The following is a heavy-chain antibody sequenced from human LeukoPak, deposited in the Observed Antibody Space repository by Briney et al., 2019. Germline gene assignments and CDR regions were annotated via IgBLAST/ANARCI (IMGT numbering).Heavy chain of an antibody. V-gene: IGHV3-48*04. CDR3: ATSRVFDY. CDR1: GFTFSSYS. CDR2: ISSSSSTI. Sequence: PGGSLRLSCAASGFTFSSYSMTWVGQAPGKGLEWVSYISSSSSTIYYADSVKGRFTISRDNSKETLYLEMNSLRVEDTAIYYCATSRVFDYWGQGTLVAVSS. J-gene: IGHJ4*02.